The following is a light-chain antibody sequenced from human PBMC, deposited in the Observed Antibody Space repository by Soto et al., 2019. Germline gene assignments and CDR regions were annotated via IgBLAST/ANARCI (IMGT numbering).Light chain of an antibody. Sequence: QSALTQPASVSVSPGQSITISYTGTSSDIGGYTYVSWYQQHPGTAPNLMIYDVSDRPSGVSNRFSGSKSGNTASLTISGLQAEDEADYYCSSYTSSSTYVFGTGTKLTVL. CDR3: SSYTSSSTYV. CDR2: DVS. V-gene: IGLV2-14*03. CDR1: SSDIGGYTY. J-gene: IGLJ1*01.